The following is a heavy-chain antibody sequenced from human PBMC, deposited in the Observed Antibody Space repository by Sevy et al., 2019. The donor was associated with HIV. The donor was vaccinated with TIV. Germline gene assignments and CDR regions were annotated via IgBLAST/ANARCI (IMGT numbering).Heavy chain of an antibody. V-gene: IGHV3-23*01. CDR2: ISGHGGST. CDR3: AKDSGISAQIGVALRY. Sequence: GGSLRLSCADSGVTFSSYAMSWVRQAPGKGLEWVSTISGHGGSTYYAGAVKGRFTISRDNSKKMMYLQMNSLRAEDTAVYYCAKDSGISAQIGVALRYWGQGTQVTVSS. J-gene: IGHJ4*02. D-gene: IGHD3-22*01. CDR1: GVTFSSYA.